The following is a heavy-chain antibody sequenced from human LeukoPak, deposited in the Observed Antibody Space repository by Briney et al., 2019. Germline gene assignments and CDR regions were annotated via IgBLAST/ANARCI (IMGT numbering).Heavy chain of an antibody. CDR3: AGSITMVRGVIITNYYYYMDV. V-gene: IGHV1-69*13. CDR1: GYTFTSYA. J-gene: IGHJ6*03. D-gene: IGHD3-10*01. Sequence: SVKVSCKASGYTFTSYAISWVRQAPGQGLEWMGGIIPIFGTANYAQKFQGRVTITADESTSTAYMELSSLRSEDTAVYYCAGSITMVRGVIITNYYYYMDVWGKGTTVTISS. CDR2: IIPIFGTA.